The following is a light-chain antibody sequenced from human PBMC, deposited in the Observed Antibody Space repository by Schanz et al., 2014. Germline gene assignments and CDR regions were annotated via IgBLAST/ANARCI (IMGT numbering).Light chain of an antibody. CDR2: AAS. CDR1: QSISSY. CDR3: QQYYTYLT. J-gene: IGKJ4*01. Sequence: DIQMTQSPSSLSASVGDRVTLTCRASQSISSYLNWYQQKPGKAPKLLIYAASSLQSGVPSRFSGSGSGTDFTLTISSLQPEDFATYYCQQYYTYLTFGGGTKVEI. V-gene: IGKV1-39*01.